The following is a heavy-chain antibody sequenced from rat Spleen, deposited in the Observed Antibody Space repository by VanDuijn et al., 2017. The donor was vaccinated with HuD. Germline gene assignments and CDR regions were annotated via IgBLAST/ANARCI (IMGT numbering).Heavy chain of an antibody. CDR3: TRDRGGTY. D-gene: IGHD5-1*01. Sequence: EVQLVESGGGLVQPGRSLKLSCEASGFTFSYYDMAWVRQAPTKGLEWIATINTGGGYTYYRDSVKGRFTISRDNANNIQYLQMDSLRSEDTATYYCTRDRGGTYWGQGVMVTVSS. V-gene: IGHV5S13*01. J-gene: IGHJ2*01. CDR1: GFTFSYYD. CDR2: INTGGGYT.